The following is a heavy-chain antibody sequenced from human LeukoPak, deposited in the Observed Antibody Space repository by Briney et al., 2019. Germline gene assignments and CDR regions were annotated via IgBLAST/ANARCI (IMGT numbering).Heavy chain of an antibody. CDR2: IYSGGST. J-gene: IGHJ4*02. Sequence: GGSLRLSCAASGFTVSSNYMSWVRQAPGKGLEWGSVIYSGGSTYYADSVKGRFTISRDNSKNTLYLQMNSLRAEDTAVYYCASTMVRGVISGLLFDYWGQGTLVTVSS. D-gene: IGHD3-10*01. V-gene: IGHV3-66*01. CDR1: GFTVSSNY. CDR3: ASTMVRGVISGLLFDY.